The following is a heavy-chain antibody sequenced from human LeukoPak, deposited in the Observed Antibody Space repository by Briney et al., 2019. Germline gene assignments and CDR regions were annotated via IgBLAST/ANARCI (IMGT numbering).Heavy chain of an antibody. CDR2: FDPEDGET. V-gene: IGHV1-24*01. Sequence: ASVKVSCKVSGHTLTELSMHWVRQAPGKGLEWMGGFDPEDGETIYAQKFQGRVTMTEDTSTDTAYMELSSLRSEDTAVYYCATGPSHKYYYYYYMDVWGKGTTVTVSS. J-gene: IGHJ6*03. CDR1: GHTLTELS. CDR3: ATGPSHKYYYYYYMDV.